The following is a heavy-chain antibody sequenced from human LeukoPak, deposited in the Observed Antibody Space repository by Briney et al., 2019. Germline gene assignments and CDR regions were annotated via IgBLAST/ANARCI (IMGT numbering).Heavy chain of an antibody. CDR3: ARDLEG. CDR2: VSSSSSTI. Sequence: GGSLRLSCAASGFTFSSYSMNWVRQAPGKGLEWFSYVSSSSSTIYYADSVKGRFTISRDNVKNSLSLQMNSLRAEDTAVYYCARDLEGWGQGTLVTVSS. J-gene: IGHJ4*02. CDR1: GFTFSSYS. V-gene: IGHV3-48*01.